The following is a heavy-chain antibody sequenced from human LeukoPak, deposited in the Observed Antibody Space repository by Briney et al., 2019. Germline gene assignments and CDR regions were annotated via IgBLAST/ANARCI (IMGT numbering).Heavy chain of an antibody. CDR3: AVAARPSYYYYYMDV. Sequence: ASVKVSCKASGYTFLHYGISWVRQAPGQRLEWMGWSSTFNGNRYYPPKLQDRVTMTTDTSATTAYMELRSLTSDDTAVYYCAVAARPSYYYYYMDVWGKGTTVTVSS. D-gene: IGHD6-6*01. CDR1: GYTFLHYG. V-gene: IGHV1-18*01. CDR2: SSTFNGNR. J-gene: IGHJ6*03.